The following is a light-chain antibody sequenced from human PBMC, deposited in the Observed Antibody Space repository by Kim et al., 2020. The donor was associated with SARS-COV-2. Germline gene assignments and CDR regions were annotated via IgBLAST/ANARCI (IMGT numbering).Light chain of an antibody. CDR1: RSVSSS. Sequence: SVSAGERATLSCRASRSVSSSLAWYQQKPGPAPRLLIYGASTRATGIPARFSGSGSGTEFTLTISSLQSEDFAFYYCQQYNNCPKTFGQGTKLEI. CDR2: GAS. V-gene: IGKV3-15*01. J-gene: IGKJ2*01. CDR3: QQYNNCPKT.